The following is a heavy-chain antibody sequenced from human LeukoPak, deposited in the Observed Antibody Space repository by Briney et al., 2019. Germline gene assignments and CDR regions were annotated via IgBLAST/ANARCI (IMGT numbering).Heavy chain of an antibody. CDR2: ISAYNGNT. V-gene: IGHV1-18*01. Sequence: ASVKVSCKASGGTFSSYAISWVRQAPGQGLEWMGWISAYNGNTNYAQKLQGRVTMTTDTSTSTAYMELRSLRSDDTAVYYCARRASYGDYDYWGQGTLVTVSS. D-gene: IGHD3-16*01. CDR3: ARRASYGDYDY. J-gene: IGHJ4*02. CDR1: GGTFSSYA.